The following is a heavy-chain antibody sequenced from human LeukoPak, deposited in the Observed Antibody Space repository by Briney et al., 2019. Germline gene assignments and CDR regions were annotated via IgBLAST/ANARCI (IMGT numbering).Heavy chain of an antibody. D-gene: IGHD6-25*01. V-gene: IGHV4-39*01. Sequence: PSETLSLTCTVSGGSISSSSYYWGWIRQPPGKGLEWIGSIYYSGSTYYNPSLKSRVTISVDTSKNQFSLKLSSVTAADTAVYYCARRSIAAGSGWFDPWGQGTLVTVPS. J-gene: IGHJ5*02. CDR3: ARRSIAAGSGWFDP. CDR1: GGSISSSSYY. CDR2: IYYSGST.